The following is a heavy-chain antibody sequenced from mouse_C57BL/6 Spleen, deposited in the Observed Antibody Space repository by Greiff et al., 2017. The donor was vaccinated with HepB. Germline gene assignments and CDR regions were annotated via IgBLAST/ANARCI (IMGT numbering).Heavy chain of an antibody. J-gene: IGHJ4*01. D-gene: IGHD2-4*01. Sequence: VQLQQPGAELVRPGSSVKLSCKASGYTFTSYWMDWVKQRPGQGLEWIGNIYPSDSETHYNQKFKDKATLTVDKSSSTAYMQLSSLTSEDSAVYYCARESGYDYDEGYYYAMDYWGQGTSVTVSS. CDR1: GYTFTSYW. V-gene: IGHV1-61*01. CDR3: ARESGYDYDEGYYYAMDY. CDR2: IYPSDSET.